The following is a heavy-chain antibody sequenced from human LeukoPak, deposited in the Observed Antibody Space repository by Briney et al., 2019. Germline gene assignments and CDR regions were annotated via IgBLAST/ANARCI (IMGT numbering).Heavy chain of an antibody. Sequence: GGSLRLSCAASGFTFSSYAMSWVRQAPGKGLEWVSAISGSGGSTYYADSVKGRFTISRDNSKNTLYLQMNSLRAEDTAVYYCAKFGDCSGGSCYGEYFDYWGQGTLVTVTS. CDR3: AKFGDCSGGSCYGEYFDY. J-gene: IGHJ4*02. CDR2: ISGSGGST. CDR1: GFTFSSYA. D-gene: IGHD2-15*01. V-gene: IGHV3-23*01.